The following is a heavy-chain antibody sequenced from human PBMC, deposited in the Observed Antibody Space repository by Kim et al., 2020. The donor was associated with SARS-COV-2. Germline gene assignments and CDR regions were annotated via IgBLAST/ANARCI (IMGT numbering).Heavy chain of an antibody. J-gene: IGHJ6*02. CDR1: GFTFSSYW. Sequence: GGSLRLSCAASGFTFSSYWMSWVGQAPGKGLEWVANIKQDGSEKYYVDSVKGRFTISRDNAKNSLYLQMNSLRAEDTAVYYCARHSTDNLRYFDLDWLLRYYGMDVWGQGTTVTVSS. CDR2: IKQDGSEK. CDR3: ARHSTDNLRYFDLDWLLRYYGMDV. V-gene: IGHV3-7*03. D-gene: IGHD3-9*01.